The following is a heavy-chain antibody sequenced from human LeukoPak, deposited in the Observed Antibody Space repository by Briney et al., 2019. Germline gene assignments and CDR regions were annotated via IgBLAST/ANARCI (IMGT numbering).Heavy chain of an antibody. CDR3: AKAGAYYYGSGSYSLLRY. V-gene: IGHV3-30*02. CDR1: GFTFSTFA. CDR2: IRYDGSNK. D-gene: IGHD3-10*01. Sequence: GGSLRLSCAASGFTFSTFAMHWVRQSPGKGLEWVAFIRYDGSNKYYADSVKGRSTISRDNSKNTLYLQMNSLRAEDTAVYYCAKAGAYYYGSGSYSLLRYWGQGTLVTVSS. J-gene: IGHJ4*02.